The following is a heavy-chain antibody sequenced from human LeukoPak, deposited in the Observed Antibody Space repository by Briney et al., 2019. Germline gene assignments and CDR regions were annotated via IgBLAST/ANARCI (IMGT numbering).Heavy chain of an antibody. V-gene: IGHV3-74*01. CDR1: GFTFSSYW. Sequence: PGGSLRLSCAASGFTFSSYWMHWVRQAPGKGLVWVSRINSDGSSTSYADSVKGRFTISRDNAKNSLYLQMNSLRAEDTALYYCAKDHYDILTGLDYWGQGTLVTVSS. CDR2: INSDGSST. D-gene: IGHD3-9*01. CDR3: AKDHYDILTGLDY. J-gene: IGHJ4*02.